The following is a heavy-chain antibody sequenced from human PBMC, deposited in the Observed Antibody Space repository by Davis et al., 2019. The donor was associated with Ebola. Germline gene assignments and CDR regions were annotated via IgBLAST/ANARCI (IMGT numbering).Heavy chain of an antibody. V-gene: IGHV3-53*01. Sequence: GESLKISCAASGFTVSSNYMSWVRQAPGKGLEWVSVIYSGGSTYYADSVKGRFTISRDNSKNTLYLQMNSLRAEDTAVYYCARDVPPVRGVTKNYYYAMDVWGQGTTVTVSS. CDR2: IYSGGST. J-gene: IGHJ6*02. CDR3: ARDVPPVRGVTKNYYYAMDV. D-gene: IGHD3-10*02. CDR1: GFTVSSNY.